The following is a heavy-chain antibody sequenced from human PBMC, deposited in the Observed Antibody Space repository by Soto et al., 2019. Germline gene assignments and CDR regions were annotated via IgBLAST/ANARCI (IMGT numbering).Heavy chain of an antibody. J-gene: IGHJ5*02. V-gene: IGHV4-59*01. CDR3: AREGGGFGGYDNSIWFDP. CDR1: GGSISSYY. Sequence: SETLSLTCTVSGGSISSYYWSWIRQPPGKGLEWIGYIYYSGSTNYNPSLKSRVTISVDTSKNQFSLKLSSVTAADTAVYYCAREGGGFGGYDNSIWFDPWGQGTLVTVSS. CDR2: IYYSGST. D-gene: IGHD3-10*01.